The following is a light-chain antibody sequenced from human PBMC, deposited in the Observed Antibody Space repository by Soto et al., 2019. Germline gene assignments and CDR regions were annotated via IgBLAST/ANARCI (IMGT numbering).Light chain of an antibody. J-gene: IGKJ5*01. Sequence: EVVLTQSPATLSLAPGEGATLSCRASQFLSSYLAWYQQKPGQPPRLLIYDTSNRATGIPARFSGSRSGTDFTPTISSLEPEDFGVYFCHQRNKFGQGTRLEIK. V-gene: IGKV3-11*01. CDR1: QFLSSY. CDR3: HQRNK. CDR2: DTS.